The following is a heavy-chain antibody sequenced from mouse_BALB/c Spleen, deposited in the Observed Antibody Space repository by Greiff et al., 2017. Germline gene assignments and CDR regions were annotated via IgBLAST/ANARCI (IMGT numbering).Heavy chain of an antibody. D-gene: IGHD1-1*01. CDR3: ARRRYGSSYDYYYAMDY. CDR1: GFTFSSFG. Sequence: DVKLVESGGGLVQPGGSRKLSCAASGFTFSSFGMHWVRQAPEKGLEWVAYISSGSSTIYYADTVKGRFTISRDNPKNTLFLQMTSLRSEDTAMYYCARRRYGSSYDYYYAMDYWGQGTSVTVSS. CDR2: ISSGSSTI. V-gene: IGHV5-17*02. J-gene: IGHJ4*01.